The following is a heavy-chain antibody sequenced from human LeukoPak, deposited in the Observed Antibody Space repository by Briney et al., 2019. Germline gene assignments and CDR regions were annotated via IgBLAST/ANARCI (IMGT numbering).Heavy chain of an antibody. CDR2: IYYSGST. CDR1: GDSISSYY. V-gene: IGHV4-59*12. CDR3: ARYDWGYYKYYGLDV. J-gene: IGHJ6*02. Sequence: SEPLSLTCTVSGDSISSYYWSWIRQPPGRGLEWIGYIYYSGSTNYNPSLESRVIMSADTSKNQLYLTLISVTAADTAVYYCARYDWGYYKYYGLDVWGQGTTVTVSS. D-gene: IGHD3-16*01.